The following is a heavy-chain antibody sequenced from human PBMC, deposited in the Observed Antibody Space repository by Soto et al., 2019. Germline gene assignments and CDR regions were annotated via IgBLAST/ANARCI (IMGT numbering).Heavy chain of an antibody. J-gene: IGHJ6*02. CDR3: ARNNLYLYVGYYYDMDV. V-gene: IGHV4-39*01. CDR1: GGSISRSSYY. Sequence: SETLSLTCTVSGGSISRSSYYLGWIRQPPGKGLEWIGSIYYSGYTYYNPSLKSRVTISVDTSKNQFSLKLSSVTAADTPVYYCARNNLYLYVGYYYDMDVCGQRTTVTVSS. CDR2: IYYSGYT. D-gene: IGHD3-16*01.